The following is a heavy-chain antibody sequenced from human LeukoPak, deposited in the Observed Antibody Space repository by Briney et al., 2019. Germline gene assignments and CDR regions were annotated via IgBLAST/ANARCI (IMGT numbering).Heavy chain of an antibody. CDR3: ARVRVGAYDFEN. CDR1: GFTLSSYW. J-gene: IGHJ1*01. V-gene: IGHV3-74*01. Sequence: PGGSLRLSCAASGFTLSSYWMHWVRQVPGKGLVWVSRNADSVKGRFTISRDNAKNTLYLQMNSLGAEDTAVYYCARVRVGAYDFENWGQGTLVTVSS. D-gene: IGHD3-10*01.